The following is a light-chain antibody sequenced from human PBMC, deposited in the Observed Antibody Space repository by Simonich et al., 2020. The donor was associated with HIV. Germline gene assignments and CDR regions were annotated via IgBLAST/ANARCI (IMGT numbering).Light chain of an antibody. CDR1: QSISSY. Sequence: DIQMTQSQSSLSASVGDRVTITCRASQSISSYLNWYQQKPGKAPSLLIYKASSLESGVPSRFSGSGSGTEFTLTISSLQPDDFATYYCQQYNSYWTFGQGTKVEIK. J-gene: IGKJ1*01. V-gene: IGKV1-5*03. CDR2: KAS. CDR3: QQYNSYWT.